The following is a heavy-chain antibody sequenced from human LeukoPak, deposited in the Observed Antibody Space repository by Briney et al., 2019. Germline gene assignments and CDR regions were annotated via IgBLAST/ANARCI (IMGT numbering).Heavy chain of an antibody. Sequence: ASVKVSCKASGYTFTSYYMHWVRQAPGQGLEWMGMINPSGGSTSYAQKFQGRVTMTRDMSTSTVYMELSSLRSEDTAVYYCARGRNYYDSSDYYEGDAFDIWGQGTVVTVSS. CDR2: INPSGGST. CDR1: GYTFTSYY. V-gene: IGHV1-46*01. D-gene: IGHD3-22*01. CDR3: ARGRNYYDSSDYYEGDAFDI. J-gene: IGHJ3*02.